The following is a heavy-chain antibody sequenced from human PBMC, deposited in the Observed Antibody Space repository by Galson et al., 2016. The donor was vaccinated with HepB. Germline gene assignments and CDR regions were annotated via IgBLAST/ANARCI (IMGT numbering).Heavy chain of an antibody. D-gene: IGHD2-15*01. J-gene: IGHJ1*01. Sequence: SLRLSCAASGFTFTTYAMHWVRQAPGKGLEWVAVISYDGLDKYYGDSVKGRFTISRDNPKDTVYLQMNSLRADDTAVYYCAREYAAADRWGQGTLVTVSS. V-gene: IGHV3-30-3*01. CDR3: AREYAAADR. CDR1: GFTFTTYA. CDR2: ISYDGLDK.